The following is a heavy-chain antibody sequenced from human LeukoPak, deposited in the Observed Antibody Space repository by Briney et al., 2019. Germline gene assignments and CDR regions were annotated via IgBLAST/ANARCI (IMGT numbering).Heavy chain of an antibody. CDR2: ISSSSSYI. V-gene: IGHV3-21*01. D-gene: IGHD6-13*01. CDR1: GFTFSSYS. J-gene: IGHJ4*02. Sequence: GGSLRLSCAASGFTFSSYSMNWVRQAPGKGLEWVSSISSSSSYIYYADSVKGRFTISRDNAKNSLYLQMNSLRAEDTAVYYCARDTRWYSSSRALDYWGQGTLVTVSP. CDR3: ARDTRWYSSSRALDY.